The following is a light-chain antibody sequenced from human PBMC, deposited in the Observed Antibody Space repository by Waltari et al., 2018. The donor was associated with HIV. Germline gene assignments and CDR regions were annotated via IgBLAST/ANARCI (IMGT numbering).Light chain of an antibody. V-gene: IGLV4-69*02. J-gene: IGLJ3*02. CDR1: SGHTNYA. Sequence: QLVLTQSPSASASLGASVKPTCTLSSGHTNYAIARHQQHPEKGPRYLMTLKRDGSHSKGDGIPDRFSGSSSGAERYLIISSLQSEDEADYYCQTWGTGIQVFGGGTKVTVL. CDR3: QTWGTGIQV. CDR2: LKRDGSH.